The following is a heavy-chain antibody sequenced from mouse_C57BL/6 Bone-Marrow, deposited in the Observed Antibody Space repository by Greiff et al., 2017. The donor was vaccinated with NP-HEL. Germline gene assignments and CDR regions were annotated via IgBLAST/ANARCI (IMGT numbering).Heavy chain of an antibody. CDR2: INPYNGGT. D-gene: IGHD3-3*01. J-gene: IGHJ2*01. V-gene: IGHV1-19*01. Sequence: EVQLQQSGPVLVKPGASVKMSCKASGYTFTDYYMNWVKQSHGKSLEWIGVINPYNGGTSYNQKFKGKATLTVDKSSSTAYMELNSLTSEDSAVYYCARMGTAPFDYWGQGTTHTVSS. CDR1: GYTFTDYY. CDR3: ARMGTAPFDY.